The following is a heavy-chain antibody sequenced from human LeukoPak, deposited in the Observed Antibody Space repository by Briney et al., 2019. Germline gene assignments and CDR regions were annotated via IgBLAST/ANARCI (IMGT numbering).Heavy chain of an antibody. D-gene: IGHD6-19*01. CDR2: ISSSGSTI. CDR1: GFTFSSYE. CDR3: AKVSDLGSSGRTDYYYYYYMDV. J-gene: IGHJ6*03. V-gene: IGHV3-48*03. Sequence: GGSLRLSCAASGFTFSSYEMNWVRQAPGKGLEWVSYISSSGSTIYYADSVKGRFTISRDNSKNTLYLQMNSLRAEDTAVYYCAKVSDLGSSGRTDYYYYYYMDVWGKGTTVTISS.